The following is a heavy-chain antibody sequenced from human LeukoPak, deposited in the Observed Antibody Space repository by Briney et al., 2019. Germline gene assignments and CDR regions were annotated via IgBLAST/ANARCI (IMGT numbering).Heavy chain of an antibody. D-gene: IGHD3-22*01. V-gene: IGHV1-24*01. CDR3: ATVRYYYGSSGYCLDY. Sequence: ASVKVSCKVSGYTLTELSMHWVRQAPGKGLEWMGGFDPEDGETIYAQKFQGRVTMTEDTSTDTACMELSSLRSEDTAVYYCATVRYYYGSSGYCLDYWGQGTLVIVSS. CDR1: GYTLTELS. J-gene: IGHJ4*02. CDR2: FDPEDGET.